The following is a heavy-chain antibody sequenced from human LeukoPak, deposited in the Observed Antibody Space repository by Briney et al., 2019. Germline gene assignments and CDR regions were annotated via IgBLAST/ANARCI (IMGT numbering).Heavy chain of an antibody. CDR2: IYRGGST. J-gene: IGHJ4*02. V-gene: IGHV3-66*01. CDR3: ARAYGSSWYFDY. D-gene: IGHD6-13*01. Sequence: GGSLRLSCAASGPTVSTNYMSWVRQAPGKGLEWVSVIYRGGSTYYADSVTGRFTISRDNSKNTLYLQMHSLRAEDTAVYYCARAYGSSWYFDYWGQGTLVTVSS. CDR1: GPTVSTNY.